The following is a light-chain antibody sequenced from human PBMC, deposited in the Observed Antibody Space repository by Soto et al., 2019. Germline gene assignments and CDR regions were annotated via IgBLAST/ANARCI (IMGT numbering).Light chain of an antibody. Sequence: QSALTQPASVSGSPGQSITIFCTGTNSDVGGYNDVSWYQQHPAKAPKLLIHDVSSRPSGLSNRFSGSKSGNTASLIISGLQAEDGADYYCASYTNSITYVVGSGTKLTVL. CDR1: NSDVGGYND. V-gene: IGLV2-14*03. CDR3: ASYTNSITYV. J-gene: IGLJ1*01. CDR2: DVS.